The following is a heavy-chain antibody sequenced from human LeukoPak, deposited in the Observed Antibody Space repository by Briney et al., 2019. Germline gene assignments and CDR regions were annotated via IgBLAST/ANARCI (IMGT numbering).Heavy chain of an antibody. CDR3: ARGLLRTYSSSWYSLGGWFDP. D-gene: IGHD6-13*01. CDR1: GLTFSGYY. Sequence: SETLSLTCAVYGLTFSGYYWSWIRQPPGKGLEWIGEINHSGSTNYNPSLESRVTISVDTSKNKFSLKLSSVTAADTAVYYCARGLLRTYSSSWYSLGGWFDPWGQGTLVTVSS. CDR2: INHSGST. V-gene: IGHV4-34*01. J-gene: IGHJ5*02.